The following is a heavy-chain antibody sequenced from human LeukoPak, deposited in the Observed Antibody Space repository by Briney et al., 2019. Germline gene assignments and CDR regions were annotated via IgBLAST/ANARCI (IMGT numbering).Heavy chain of an antibody. Sequence: ASVKVSCKASGYTFTSYGISWVRQAPGQGLEWMGWISAYNGNTNYAQKLQGRVTTTTDTSTSTAYMELRSLRSDDTAVYYCARVWVGYSSGWPTFDYWGQGTLVTVSS. V-gene: IGHV1-18*01. D-gene: IGHD6-19*01. CDR3: ARVWVGYSSGWPTFDY. CDR2: ISAYNGNT. J-gene: IGHJ4*02. CDR1: GYTFTSYG.